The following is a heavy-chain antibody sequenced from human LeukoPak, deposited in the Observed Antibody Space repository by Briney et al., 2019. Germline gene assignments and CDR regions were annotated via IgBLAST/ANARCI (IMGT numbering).Heavy chain of an antibody. D-gene: IGHD5-12*01. CDR1: GFTFSSYS. J-gene: IGHJ4*02. Sequence: PGGSLRLSCAASGFTFSSYSMNWVRQAPGKGLEWVSSISSSSSYIYYADSVKGRFTISRDSAKNSLYLQMNSLRAEDTAVYYCAREAGYSGYDLDYWGQGTLVTVSS. CDR3: AREAGYSGYDLDY. CDR2: ISSSSSYI. V-gene: IGHV3-21*01.